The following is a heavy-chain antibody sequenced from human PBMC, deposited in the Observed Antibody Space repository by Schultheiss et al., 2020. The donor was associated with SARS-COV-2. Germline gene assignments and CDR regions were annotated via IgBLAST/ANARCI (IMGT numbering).Heavy chain of an antibody. CDR1: GFTFSSYS. CDR3: TTEHPLYYDFWSGYGHYFDY. J-gene: IGHJ4*02. D-gene: IGHD3-3*01. Sequence: GGSLRLSCAASGFTFSSYSMNWVRQAPGKGLEWVGRIKSKTDGGTTDYAAPVKGRFTISRDDSKNTLYLQMNSLKTEDTAVYYCTTEHPLYYDFWSGYGHYFDYWGQGTLVTVSS. V-gene: IGHV3-15*01. CDR2: IKSKTDGGTT.